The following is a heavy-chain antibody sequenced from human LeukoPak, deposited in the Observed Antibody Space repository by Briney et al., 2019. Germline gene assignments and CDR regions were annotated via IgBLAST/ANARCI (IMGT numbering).Heavy chain of an antibody. CDR2: IRVYNGDT. CDR3: ATGYCSSTNCRIDY. Sequence: ASVKVSCEASGYTFTSYGISWVRQAPGQGLEWMGWIRVYNGDTNYAQKLQGRVTMTTDTSTSTAYMELRSLRSDDTAVYYCATGYCSSTNCRIDYWGQGTLVSVSS. J-gene: IGHJ4*02. CDR1: GYTFTSYG. D-gene: IGHD2-2*03. V-gene: IGHV1-18*01.